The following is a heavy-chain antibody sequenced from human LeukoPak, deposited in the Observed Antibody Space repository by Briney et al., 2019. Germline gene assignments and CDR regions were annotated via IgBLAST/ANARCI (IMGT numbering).Heavy chain of an antibody. D-gene: IGHD3-10*01. CDR2: INHSGST. J-gene: IGHJ4*02. V-gene: IGHV4-34*01. Sequence: SETLSLTCAVYGGSFSGYYWSWIRQPPGKGLEWIGEINHSGSTNYNPSLKSRVIISVDTSKNQFSLKLSSVTAADTAVYYCARSRITMVRGVIIRGNFDYWGQGTLVTVSS. CDR1: GGSFSGYY. CDR3: ARSRITMVRGVIIRGNFDY.